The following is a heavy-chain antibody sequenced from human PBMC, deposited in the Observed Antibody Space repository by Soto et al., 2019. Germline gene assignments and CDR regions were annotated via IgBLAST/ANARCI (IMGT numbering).Heavy chain of an antibody. CDR2: IHYSGST. CDR3: ASLGWATVTPIAY. CDR1: GGSISSGGYY. V-gene: IGHV4-31*03. D-gene: IGHD4-17*01. Sequence: QVQLQESGPGLVKPSQTLSLTCTVSGGSISSGGYYWSWIRQHPGKGLEWIGYIHYSGSTYYIPSARSRVTISVDTSRNHLSVKLSSVTAAETAVYYCASLGWATVTPIAYWVQGTLVTVSS. J-gene: IGHJ4*02.